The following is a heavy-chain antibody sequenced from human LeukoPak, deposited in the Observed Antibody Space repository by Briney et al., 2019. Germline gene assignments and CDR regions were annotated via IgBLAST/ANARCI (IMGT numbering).Heavy chain of an antibody. D-gene: IGHD4-17*01. Sequence: AGGSLRLSCAASGFTFNIYAMTWVRQAPGKGLEWVSGISGRGGDTYYADSVKGRVTISRDNSKNTLFPQINSLRAEDTAIYYCAKGPGSATVTNYFDFWGQGTLVTVSS. CDR2: ISGRGGDT. J-gene: IGHJ4*02. CDR1: GFTFNIYA. CDR3: AKGPGSATVTNYFDF. V-gene: IGHV3-23*01.